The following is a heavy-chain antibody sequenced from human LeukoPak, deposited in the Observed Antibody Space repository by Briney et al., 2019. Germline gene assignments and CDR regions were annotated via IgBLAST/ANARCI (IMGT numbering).Heavy chain of an antibody. Sequence: ETLSLTCTVSGVSISSSNSYWGWIRQPPGKGLEWVSSISSSSSYIYYADSVKGRFTISRDNSKNTLYLQMNSLRAEDTAVYYCAKDGARDASGYYLEYYYYYYMDVWGKGTTVTISS. J-gene: IGHJ6*03. CDR2: ISSSSSYI. CDR3: AKDGARDASGYYLEYYYYYYMDV. V-gene: IGHV3-21*01. D-gene: IGHD3-22*01. CDR1: GVSISSSN.